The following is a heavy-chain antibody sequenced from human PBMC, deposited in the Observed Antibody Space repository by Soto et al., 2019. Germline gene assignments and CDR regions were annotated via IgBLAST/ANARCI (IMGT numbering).Heavy chain of an antibody. CDR1: GFTFSSYA. CDR2: ISGSGGST. D-gene: IGHD2-8*01. V-gene: IGHV3-23*01. CDR3: AKDFTPLIVLMVYASPFDY. J-gene: IGHJ4*02. Sequence: GGSLRLSCAASGFTFSSYAMSWVRQAPGKGLEWVSAISGSGGSTYYADSVKGRFTISRDNSKNTLYLQMNSLRAEDTAVYYCAKDFTPLIVLMVYASPFDYWGQGTLVTVSS.